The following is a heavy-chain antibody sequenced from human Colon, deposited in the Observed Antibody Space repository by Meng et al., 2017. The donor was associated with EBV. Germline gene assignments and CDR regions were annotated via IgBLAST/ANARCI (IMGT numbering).Heavy chain of an antibody. V-gene: IGHV4-30-4*01. J-gene: IGHJ4*02. Sequence: QVRLQVSGPGLVKPSQXLSPTCTVSGGSIHSGDYYWSWSRQPPGKGLEWIGYIYYTGSTYSNPSLKSRVTISMDTSKNQFSLRLSSVTAADTAVYYCARNYYFDYWGQGTLVTVSS. CDR3: ARNYYFDY. CDR1: GGSIHSGDYY. CDR2: IYYTGST.